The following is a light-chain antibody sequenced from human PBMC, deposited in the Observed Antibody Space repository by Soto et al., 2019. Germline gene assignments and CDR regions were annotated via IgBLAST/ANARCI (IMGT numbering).Light chain of an antibody. V-gene: IGKV1-5*01. J-gene: IGKJ1*01. CDR3: QEFRS. Sequence: DNPITRAPYTLSAYVGDRGTVTCRASQSFSGWLAWYQQKPGKAPKLLIYDVSTLESGVPSRFSGCGSGKEVTLTIIRLQHDDCAAYYFQEFRSFGPGTKVDIK. CDR1: QSFSGW. CDR2: DVS.